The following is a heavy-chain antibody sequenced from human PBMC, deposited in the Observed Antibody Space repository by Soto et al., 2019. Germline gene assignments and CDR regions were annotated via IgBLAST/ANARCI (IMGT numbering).Heavy chain of an antibody. V-gene: IGHV4-31*03. D-gene: IGHD6-13*01. J-gene: IGHJ4*02. CDR2: IYYSGST. Sequence: SETLSLTCTFSGCSISSGGYYWSWIRQHPGKGLEWIGYIYYSGSTYYNPSLKSRVTISVDTSKNQFSLKLSSVTAADTAVYYCAKAEIAAAGTPFDYWGQGTLVTVSS. CDR3: AKAEIAAAGTPFDY. CDR1: GCSISSGGYY.